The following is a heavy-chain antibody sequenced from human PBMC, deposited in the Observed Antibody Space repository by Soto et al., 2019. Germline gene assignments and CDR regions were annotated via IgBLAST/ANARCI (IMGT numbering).Heavy chain of an antibody. CDR3: AKNSDYSRFDY. V-gene: IGHV3-30*18. D-gene: IGHD1-26*01. Sequence: QVQLVESGGGVVQSGRSLRLSCAASGFTFSRYDMHWVRQAPGKGLRWVAVMPYDGSNKYYADSVKGRFTISRDNSKNTRYLQVNSLSPEDTAGYYCAKNSDYSRFDYWGQGTLVTVSS. CDR2: MPYDGSNK. J-gene: IGHJ4*02. CDR1: GFTFSRYD.